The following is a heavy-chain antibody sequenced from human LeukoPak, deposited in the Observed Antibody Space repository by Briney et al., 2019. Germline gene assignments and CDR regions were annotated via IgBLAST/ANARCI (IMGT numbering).Heavy chain of an antibody. Sequence: SETLSLTCAVHGGSFSGYYWSWIRQPPGKGLEWIGEINHSGSTNYNPSLKSRVTISVDTSKNQFSLKLSSVTAADTAVYYCARITIFGVVYNWFDPWGQGTLVTVSS. CDR2: INHSGST. CDR1: GGSFSGYY. CDR3: ARITIFGVVYNWFDP. D-gene: IGHD3-3*01. V-gene: IGHV4-34*01. J-gene: IGHJ5*02.